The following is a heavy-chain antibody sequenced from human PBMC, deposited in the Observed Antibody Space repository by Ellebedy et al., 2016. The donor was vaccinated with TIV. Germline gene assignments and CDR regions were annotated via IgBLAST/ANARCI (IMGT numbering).Heavy chain of an antibody. CDR1: GGSFSGYY. CDR3: ARVRITMVRGSLMDV. V-gene: IGHV4-34*01. CDR2: INHSGST. Sequence: SETLSLXXAVYGGSFSGYYWSWIRQPPGKGLEWIGEINHSGSTNYNPSLKSRVTISVDTSKNQFSLKLSSVTAADTAVYYCARVRITMVRGSLMDVWGQGTTVTVSS. J-gene: IGHJ6*02. D-gene: IGHD3-10*01.